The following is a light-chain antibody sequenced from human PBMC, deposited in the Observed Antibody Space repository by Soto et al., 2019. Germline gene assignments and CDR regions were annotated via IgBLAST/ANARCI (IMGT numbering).Light chain of an antibody. CDR1: SSDVGGYNY. J-gene: IGLJ3*02. V-gene: IGLV2-14*01. Sequence: QSALTQPASVSGSPGQSITISCTGTSSDVGGYNYVSWYQQHPGKAPKLMIYEVSNRPSGVSNRFSGSKSGNTASLTISGRQAEDEADYYCSSYTSSSTWVFGGGTKL. CDR2: EVS. CDR3: SSYTSSSTWV.